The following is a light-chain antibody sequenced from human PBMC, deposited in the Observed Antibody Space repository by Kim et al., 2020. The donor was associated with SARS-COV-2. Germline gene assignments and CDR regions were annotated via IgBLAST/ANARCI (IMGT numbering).Light chain of an antibody. CDR2: EDD. J-gene: IGLJ2*01. CDR3: QSYNRDNVI. Sequence: GKTVTISCTRSSGSIDDNYVQWYQQRPGGVPTTVIYEDDQRPSGVSDRFSGSIDNSSNSASLTNSGLRTEDEADYYCQSYNRDNVIFGGGTQLTVL. CDR1: SGSIDDNY. V-gene: IGLV6-57*03.